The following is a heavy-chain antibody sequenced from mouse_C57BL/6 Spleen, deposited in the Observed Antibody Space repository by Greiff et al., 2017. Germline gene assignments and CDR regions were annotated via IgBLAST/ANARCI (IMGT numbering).Heavy chain of an antibody. Sequence: VQLQQSDAELVKPGASVKISCKVSGYTFTDHTIHWMKQRPEQGLEWIGYIYPRDGSTKYNEKFKGKATLTADKSSSTAYIQLNSLTSEDSAVYFCARAYDYDDYAMDYWGQGTSVTVSS. V-gene: IGHV1-78*01. CDR3: ARAYDYDDYAMDY. J-gene: IGHJ4*01. CDR2: IYPRDGST. CDR1: GYTFTDHT. D-gene: IGHD2-4*01.